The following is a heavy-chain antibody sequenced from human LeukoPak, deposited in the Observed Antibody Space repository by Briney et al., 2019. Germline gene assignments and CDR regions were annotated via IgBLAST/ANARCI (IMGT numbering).Heavy chain of an antibody. D-gene: IGHD2-8*02. CDR2: ISYDGSNK. J-gene: IGHJ4*02. Sequence: GGSLRLSCAASGFTFSSYWMSWVRQAPGKGLEWVAVISYDGSNKYYADSVKGRFTISRDNSKNTLYLQMNSLRAEDTAVYYCAGPSTESPGGYWGQGTLVTVSS. V-gene: IGHV3-30*03. CDR3: AGPSTESPGGY. CDR1: GFTFSSYW.